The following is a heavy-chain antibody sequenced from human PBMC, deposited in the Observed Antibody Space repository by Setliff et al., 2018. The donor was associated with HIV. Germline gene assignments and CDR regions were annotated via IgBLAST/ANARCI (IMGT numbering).Heavy chain of an antibody. D-gene: IGHD2-2*01. CDR3: ARGMQYQLLRNWYFDL. V-gene: IGHV4-4*02. CDR1: GGSISSSNW. Sequence: PSETLSLTRAVSGGSISSSNWWSWVRQSPGKGLEWIGEIYHSGSTNYNPSLKSRVTISLDKSKNQISLKLTSVTAADTAVYYCARGMQYQLLRNWYFDLWGRGTLVTVSS. J-gene: IGHJ2*01. CDR2: IYHSGST.